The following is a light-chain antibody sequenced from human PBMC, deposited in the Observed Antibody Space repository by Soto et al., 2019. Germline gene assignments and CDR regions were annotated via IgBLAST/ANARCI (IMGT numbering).Light chain of an antibody. J-gene: IGLJ2*01. V-gene: IGLV2-14*01. Sequence: QSALTQPASFSGSPGQSITISCTGTSSDVGGYNYVSWYQQHPGKAPKLMIYDVSNRPSGVSNRFSGSKSGNTASLTISGLQTEDEADYYFNSYTSSSTVVFGGGTKLTVL. CDR1: SSDVGGYNY. CDR2: DVS. CDR3: NSYTSSSTVV.